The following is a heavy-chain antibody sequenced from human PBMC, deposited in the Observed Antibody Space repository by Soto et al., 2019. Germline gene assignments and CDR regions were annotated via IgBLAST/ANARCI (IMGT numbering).Heavy chain of an antibody. Sequence: ASVKVSCKASGYTFTSYGISWVRQAPGQGLEWMGWISAYNGNANYAQKLQGRVTMTTDTSTSTAYMELRSLRSDDTAVYYCARVDRGFLEWLYTDPQHYFAYWGQGTLVTVSS. V-gene: IGHV1-18*01. J-gene: IGHJ4*02. CDR3: ARVDRGFLEWLYTDPQHYFAY. D-gene: IGHD3-3*01. CDR2: ISAYNGNA. CDR1: GYTFTSYG.